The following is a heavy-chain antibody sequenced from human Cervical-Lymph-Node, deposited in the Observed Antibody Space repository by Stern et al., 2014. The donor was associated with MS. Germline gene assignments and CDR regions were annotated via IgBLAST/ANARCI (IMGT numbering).Heavy chain of an antibody. CDR3: TRPGYSDYGMDV. J-gene: IGHJ6*02. D-gene: IGHD5-18*01. Sequence: DQLVESGGGLVPPGGSLKLSCAASGFTVSGSAMHWVRPASGHGLEWVGRIRSKANSYATAYAASVKGRFTISRDDSKNTAYLQMNSLKTEDTAVYYCTRPGYSDYGMDVWGQGTTVTVSS. CDR2: IRSKANSYAT. CDR1: GFTVSGSA. V-gene: IGHV3-73*01.